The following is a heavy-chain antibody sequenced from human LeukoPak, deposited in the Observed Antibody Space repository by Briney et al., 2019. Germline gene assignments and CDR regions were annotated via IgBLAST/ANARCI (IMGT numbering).Heavy chain of an antibody. Sequence: GGSLRLSCAASGFTFSSYSMNWVRQAPGKGLEWVSHISSSGSNIHHADSVKGRFTISRDNAKNSLYLQMNSLRAEDTAVYYCVREGYSTGQFDYWGQGTLVTVSS. J-gene: IGHJ4*02. CDR3: VREGYSTGQFDY. CDR2: ISSSGSNI. D-gene: IGHD2-8*02. V-gene: IGHV3-48*04. CDR1: GFTFSSYS.